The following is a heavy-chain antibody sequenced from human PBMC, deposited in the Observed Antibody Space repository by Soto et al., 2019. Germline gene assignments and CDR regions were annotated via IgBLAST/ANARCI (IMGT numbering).Heavy chain of an antibody. D-gene: IGHD5-12*01. J-gene: IGHJ4*02. CDR3: ARHRGTGWLLEYYFDY. V-gene: IGHV4-59*08. CDR1: GGSISSYY. CDR2: IYYSGST. Sequence: QVQLQESGPELVKPSETLSLTCTVSGGSISSYYWSWIRQPPGKGLEWIGYIYYSGSTNYNPSLKSRVTISVDTSKNQFSLKLSSVTAADTAVYYCARHRGTGWLLEYYFDYWGQGTLVTVSS.